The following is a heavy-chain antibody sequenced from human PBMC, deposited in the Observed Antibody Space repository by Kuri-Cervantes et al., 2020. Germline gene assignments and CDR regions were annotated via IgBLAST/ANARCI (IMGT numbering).Heavy chain of an antibody. J-gene: IGHJ6*04. Sequence: GESLKISCAASGFTFSSYEMNWVRQAPGKGLEWVSYISSSGSTIYYADSVKGRFTISRDNSKNTLYLQMNNLRVEDTAIYYCTTHTRDTPDFWGKGTTVTVSS. CDR2: ISSSGSTI. CDR1: GFTFSSYE. D-gene: IGHD3-3*01. V-gene: IGHV3-48*03. CDR3: TTHTRDTPDF.